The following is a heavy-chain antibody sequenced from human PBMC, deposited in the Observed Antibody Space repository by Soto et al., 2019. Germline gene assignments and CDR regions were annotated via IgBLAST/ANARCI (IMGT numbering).Heavy chain of an antibody. CDR1: GFTFSDYY. Sequence: QVQLVESGGGLVKPGGSLRLSCAASGFTFSDYYMSWIRQAPGKGLEWVSYISSSSSYTNYADSVKGRFTISGDNAKNSQYLQMNVLRAEDTAVYYGARDADILTGSDAFDIWGQGTMVTVSS. CDR2: ISSSSSYT. D-gene: IGHD3-9*01. V-gene: IGHV3-11*05. CDR3: ARDADILTGSDAFDI. J-gene: IGHJ3*02.